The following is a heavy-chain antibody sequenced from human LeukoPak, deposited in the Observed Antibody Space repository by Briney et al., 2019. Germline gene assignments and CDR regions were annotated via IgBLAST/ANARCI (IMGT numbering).Heavy chain of an antibody. Sequence: AQTLSLTCTVSGCSISSGDYYWSWIPQPPGKGLEWIVDIYYSGRTYYNPALKSRVIIRVDTTNNLYSLQLSSVTAADTAVYYCARQYDSRGYCDYWGQGTLVTVSS. J-gene: IGHJ4*02. CDR1: GCSISSGDYY. V-gene: IGHV4-30-4*01. CDR2: IYYSGRT. CDR3: ARQYDSRGYCDY. D-gene: IGHD3-22*01.